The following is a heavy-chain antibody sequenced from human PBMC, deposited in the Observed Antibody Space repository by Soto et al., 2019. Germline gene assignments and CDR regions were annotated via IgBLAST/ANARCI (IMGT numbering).Heavy chain of an antibody. CDR2: INSDGSST. CDR3: ASVGMWGAGAFDI. CDR1: GFTFSSYW. V-gene: IGHV3-74*01. D-gene: IGHD3-16*01. J-gene: IGHJ3*02. Sequence: EVQLVESGGGLVQPGGSLRLSCAASGFTFSSYWMYWVRQAPGKGLVWVSRINSDGSSTSYADSVKGRFTISRDNAKNTLYLQMNRLRAEDTAVYYCASVGMWGAGAFDIWGQGTMVTVSS.